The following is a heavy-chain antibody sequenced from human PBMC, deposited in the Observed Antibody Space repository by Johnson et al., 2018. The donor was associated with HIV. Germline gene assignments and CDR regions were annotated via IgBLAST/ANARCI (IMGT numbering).Heavy chain of an antibody. CDR3: ARDSTPWGGDYVGYGFDI. J-gene: IGHJ3*02. Sequence: VQLVESGGGLVQPGGSLRLSCAASGFTVSSHYMSWVRQAPGKGLEWVSVIYSGGSTYTADSVKGRFTISRDNAKRSLFLQMNSLRVEDTAVYYCARDSTPWGGDYVGYGFDIWGQGTMVTVSS. D-gene: IGHD4-17*01. V-gene: IGHV3-66*01. CDR2: IYSGGST. CDR1: GFTVSSHY.